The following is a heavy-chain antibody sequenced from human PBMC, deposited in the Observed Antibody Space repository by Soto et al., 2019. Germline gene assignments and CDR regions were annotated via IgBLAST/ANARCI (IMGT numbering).Heavy chain of an antibody. J-gene: IGHJ4*02. V-gene: IGHV4-59*01. CDR2: VFYGGT. Sequence: GRSMSSNYWSWIRQSPDKGLEWLGYVFYGGTDYNPSLGGRVSMSVETSKSQFSLKLTSVTVADTAVYYCASYRGALYFESWGPGILVTVPS. CDR1: GRSMSSNY. D-gene: IGHD3-16*01. CDR3: ASYRGALYFES.